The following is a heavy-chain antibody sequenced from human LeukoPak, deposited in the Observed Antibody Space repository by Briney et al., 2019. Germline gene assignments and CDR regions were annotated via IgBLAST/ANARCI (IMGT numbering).Heavy chain of an antibody. J-gene: IGHJ4*02. CDR1: GYTFTDYY. CDR3: ARGHYYSDGRYPLHY. V-gene: IGHV1-2*02. Sequence: ASVKASCKTSGYTFTDYYLHWVRQAPGQGLEWMGWINPNSGGTNYAQRFQGRVTMTRDTSITTAYMELSRLTSDDTAVYYCARGHYYSDGRYPLHYWGQGTLVTVSS. CDR2: INPNSGGT. D-gene: IGHD3-22*01.